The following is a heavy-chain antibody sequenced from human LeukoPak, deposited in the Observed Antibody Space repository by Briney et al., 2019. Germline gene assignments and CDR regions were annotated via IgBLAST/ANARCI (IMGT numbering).Heavy chain of an antibody. J-gene: IGHJ5*02. CDR2: IWYDGSNK. Sequence: GGSLRLSCAASGFTFSSYCMQWVRQAPGKRLEWVALIWYDGSNKYYADSVKGRFTISRDNSKDTLYLQMNSLRAEDTAVYYCARDLFDSSSTNWFDPWGQGTLVTVSS. CDR1: GFTFSSYC. CDR3: ARDLFDSSSTNWFDP. D-gene: IGHD6-13*01. V-gene: IGHV3-33*01.